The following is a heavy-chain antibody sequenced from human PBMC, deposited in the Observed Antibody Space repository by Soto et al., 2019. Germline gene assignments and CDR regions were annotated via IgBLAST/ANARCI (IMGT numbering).Heavy chain of an antibody. D-gene: IGHD5-18*01. CDR2: ISNSGST. CDR3: ATESGSTYGYFDH. V-gene: IGHV4-30-4*01. CDR1: GASVTSDEDY. Sequence: TLSFSGPVSGASVTSDEDYVTWIRQSPGKGLEWIGYISNSGSTGYNPSLKTRLSMSVDMSKNQFTLRLTSVTAADTAVYFCATESGSTYGYFDHWGQGTQVTVYS. J-gene: IGHJ4*02.